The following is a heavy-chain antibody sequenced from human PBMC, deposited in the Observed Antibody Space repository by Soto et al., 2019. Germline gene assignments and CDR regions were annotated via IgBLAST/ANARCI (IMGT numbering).Heavy chain of an antibody. V-gene: IGHV3-64*01. CDR3: ARGYLGRSPNWFDP. Sequence: EAQLVASGGGLVQPGGPLRLSCAASGFTFSSYAMHWVRQAPGQGLEYVSAFSSNGGSTYYANSVKGRFTISRDNSKNTLYLQMGSLRAEDMAVYYCARGYLGRSPNWFDPWGQGTLVTVSS. CDR1: GFTFSSYA. CDR2: FSSNGGST. J-gene: IGHJ5*02. D-gene: IGHD3-16*01.